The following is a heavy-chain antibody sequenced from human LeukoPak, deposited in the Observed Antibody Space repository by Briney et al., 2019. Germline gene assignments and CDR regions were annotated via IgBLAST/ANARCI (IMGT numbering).Heavy chain of an antibody. CDR1: GFTFSDYY. CDR3: ARAQYYYDSSGYRYYFDY. Sequence: PGGSLRLSCAASGFTFSDYYMSWIRQAPGKGLEWVSYISSSSSYTNYADSVKGRFTISRDNAKNSPYLQMNSLRAEDTAVYYCARAQYYYDSSGYRYYFDYWGQGTLVTVSS. D-gene: IGHD3-22*01. V-gene: IGHV3-11*05. J-gene: IGHJ4*02. CDR2: ISSSSSYT.